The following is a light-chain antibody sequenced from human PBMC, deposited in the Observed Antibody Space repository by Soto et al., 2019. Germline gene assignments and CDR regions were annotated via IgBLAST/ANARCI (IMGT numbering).Light chain of an antibody. Sequence: QSALTQPASVSGSPGQSITISYTGTSSGVGGYNYVSWYQQHPGKAPKLMIYDVSNRPSGVSNRFSGSKSGNTASLTISGLQAEDEADYYCSSYTSSSTYVFGTGTKVTVL. CDR3: SSYTSSSTYV. V-gene: IGLV2-14*01. CDR1: SSGVGGYNY. J-gene: IGLJ1*01. CDR2: DVS.